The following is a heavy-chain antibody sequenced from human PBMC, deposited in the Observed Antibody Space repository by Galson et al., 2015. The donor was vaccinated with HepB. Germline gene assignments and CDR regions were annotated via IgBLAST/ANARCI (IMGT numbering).Heavy chain of an antibody. CDR1: GFTFSSYT. CDR3: ARVGDNSGSYPLDY. D-gene: IGHD1-26*01. V-gene: IGHV3-21*01. Sequence: SLRLSCAASGFTFSSYTMNWVRQAPGKGLEWVSSISSSSTYIYYADSVKGRFIISRDNAKNSLYLQMNSLRAEDTAVYYCARVGDNSGSYPLDYWGQGTLVTVSS. J-gene: IGHJ4*02. CDR2: ISSSSTYI.